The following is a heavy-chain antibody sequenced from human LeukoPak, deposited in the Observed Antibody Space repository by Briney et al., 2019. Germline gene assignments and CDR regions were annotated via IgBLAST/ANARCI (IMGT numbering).Heavy chain of an antibody. CDR3: GRGTTNWGYGFDY. D-gene: IGHD7-27*01. CDR2: IYISGSA. CDR1: GGSISSYY. Sequence: SETLSLTCTVSGGSISSYYWSWIRQPAGKGLEWIGRIYISGSANYNPSLKSRVTISVDTSKNQFSLKLSSVTAADTAVYYCGRGTTNWGYGFDYWGQGTLVTVSS. J-gene: IGHJ4*02. V-gene: IGHV4-4*07.